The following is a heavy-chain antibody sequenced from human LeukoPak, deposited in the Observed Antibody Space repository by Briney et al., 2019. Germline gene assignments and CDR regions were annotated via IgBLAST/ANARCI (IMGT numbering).Heavy chain of an antibody. V-gene: IGHV4-38-2*02. Sequence: PSETLSLTCSVSGYSINSAYYWWWIRQPPGKGLEWIATIYHSGSAYYNPSLKGRVTISLDTSKNQFSLKLSSVTAAETAVYYCATRYSGSYLFDYWGQGTLVTVSS. CDR1: GYSINSAYY. CDR3: ATRYSGSYLFDY. J-gene: IGHJ4*02. D-gene: IGHD1-26*01. CDR2: IYHSGSA.